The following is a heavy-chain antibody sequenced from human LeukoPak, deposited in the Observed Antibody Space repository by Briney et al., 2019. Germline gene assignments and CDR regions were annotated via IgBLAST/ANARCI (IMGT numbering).Heavy chain of an antibody. CDR3: ARDSPRDTNAFDI. CDR2: IYYSGST. D-gene: IGHD5-18*01. CDR1: GGSISSGDYY. Sequence: NTSETLSLTCTVSGGSISSGDYYWSWIRQPPGKGLEWIGYIYYSGSTYYNPSLKSRVTISVDTSKNQFSLKLSSVTAADTAVYYCARDSPRDTNAFDIWGQGTMVTVST. V-gene: IGHV4-30-4*01. J-gene: IGHJ3*02.